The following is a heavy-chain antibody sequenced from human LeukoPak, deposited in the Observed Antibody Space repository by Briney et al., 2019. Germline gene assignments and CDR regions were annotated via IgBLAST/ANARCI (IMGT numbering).Heavy chain of an antibody. D-gene: IGHD3-3*01. J-gene: IGHJ6*03. V-gene: IGHV1-8*03. Sequence: ASVKVSCKASGYTFTSYDINWVRQATGQGLEWMGWMNPNSGNTGYAQKFQGRVTITRNTSISTAYMELSSLRSEDTAVYYCARDRTYYDFWSGPPIYYMDVWGKGTTVTVSS. CDR3: ARDRTYYDFWSGPPIYYMDV. CDR2: MNPNSGNT. CDR1: GYTFTSYD.